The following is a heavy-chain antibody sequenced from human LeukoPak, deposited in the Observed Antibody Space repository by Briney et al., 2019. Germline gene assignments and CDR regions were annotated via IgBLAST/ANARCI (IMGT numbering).Heavy chain of an antibody. CDR1: GFTFDDYA. CDR2: ISGDGGST. Sequence: GGSLRLSCAASGFTFDDYATHWVRQGPGKGLEWVSLISGDGGSTYYADSVKGRFTISRDNSKNSMYLQMNSLRTEDTAFYYCARKHLESSSSYLPFDYWGQGTLVTVSS. J-gene: IGHJ4*02. V-gene: IGHV3-43*02. D-gene: IGHD6-13*01. CDR3: ARKHLESSSSYLPFDY.